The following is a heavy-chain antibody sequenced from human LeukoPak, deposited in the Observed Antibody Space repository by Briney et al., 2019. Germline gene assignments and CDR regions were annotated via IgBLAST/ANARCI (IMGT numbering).Heavy chain of an antibody. V-gene: IGHV4-39*07. Sequence: PSETLSLTCTVSGGSISSSSYYWGWIRQPPGKGLEWIGSIYYGGSTYYNPSLKSRVTISVDTSKNQFSLKLNSVTAADTAVYYCARSVVVTAISGLVYYFDYWGQGTLVTVSS. D-gene: IGHD2-21*02. J-gene: IGHJ4*02. CDR3: ARSVVVTAISGLVYYFDY. CDR2: IYYGGST. CDR1: GGSISSSSYY.